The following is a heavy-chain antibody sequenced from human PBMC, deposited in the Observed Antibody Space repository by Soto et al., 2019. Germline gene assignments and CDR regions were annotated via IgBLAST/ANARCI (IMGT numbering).Heavy chain of an antibody. Sequence: REALKISRKGSGFSSTSYLIRLVRQMPGKGLEWMGIIYPGDSDTRYSPSFQGQVTISADKSISTAYLQWSSLKASDTAMYYCARSTMGDNWFDPWGQGTLVTVSS. CDR3: ARSTMGDNWFDP. D-gene: IGHD3-16*01. J-gene: IGHJ5*02. CDR2: IYPGDSDT. V-gene: IGHV5-51*01. CDR1: GFSSTSYL.